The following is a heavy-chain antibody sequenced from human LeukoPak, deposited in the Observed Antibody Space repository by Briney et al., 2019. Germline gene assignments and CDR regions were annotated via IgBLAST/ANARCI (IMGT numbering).Heavy chain of an antibody. Sequence: GGSLRLSCAASGFTFSSYGMHWVRQAPGKGLEWVAVIWYDGSNKYYADSVKGRFTISRDNSKNTLYLQMNSLRAEDTAVYYCARYRSSGLWPPTTYYFDYWGQGTLVTVSS. J-gene: IGHJ4*02. CDR1: GFTFSSYG. CDR3: ARYRSSGLWPPTTYYFDY. V-gene: IGHV3-33*01. D-gene: IGHD5-18*01. CDR2: IWYDGSNK.